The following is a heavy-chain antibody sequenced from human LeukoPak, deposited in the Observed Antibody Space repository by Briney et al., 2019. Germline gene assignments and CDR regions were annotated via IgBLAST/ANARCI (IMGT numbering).Heavy chain of an antibody. CDR3: ARGPTRMAFDP. J-gene: IGHJ5*02. CDR1: GFTFSSYS. V-gene: IGHV3-21*01. Sequence: AEGSLRLSCAASGFTFSSYSMNWVRQAPGKGLEWVSSISSSSSYIYYADSVKGRFTISRDNAKNSLYLQMNSLRAEDTAVYYCARGPTRMAFDPWGQGTLVTVSS. D-gene: IGHD5-24*01. CDR2: ISSSSSYI.